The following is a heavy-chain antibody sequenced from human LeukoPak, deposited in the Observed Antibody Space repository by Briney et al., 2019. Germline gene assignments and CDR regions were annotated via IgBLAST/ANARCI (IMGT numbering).Heavy chain of an antibody. J-gene: IGHJ4*02. V-gene: IGHV4-39*01. CDR3: AGHVAESGKGHY. D-gene: IGHD6-19*01. Sequence: PETLSLTCTVSGGSISSSSYYWGWIRQPPGKGLEWIGSIYYSGSTYYNPSLKSRVTISVDTSKNQVSLKLSSVTAADTAVYYCAGHVAESGKGHYWGQGTLVTVSS. CDR2: IYYSGST. CDR1: GGSISSSSYY.